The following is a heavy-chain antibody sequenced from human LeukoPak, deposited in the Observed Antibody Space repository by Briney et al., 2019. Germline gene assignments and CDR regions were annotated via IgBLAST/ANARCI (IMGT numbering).Heavy chain of an antibody. CDR2: IYPGDSDT. CDR3: ARLPPPHRGYSYGLDY. Sequence: GESLKISCKGSGYSFTSYWIGWVRQMPGKGLEWMGIIYPGDSDTRYSPSFQGQVTISADKSISTSYLQWSSLKASDPAMYYCARLPPPHRGYSYGLDYWGQGTLVTVSS. V-gene: IGHV5-51*01. D-gene: IGHD5-18*01. CDR1: GYSFTSYW. J-gene: IGHJ4*02.